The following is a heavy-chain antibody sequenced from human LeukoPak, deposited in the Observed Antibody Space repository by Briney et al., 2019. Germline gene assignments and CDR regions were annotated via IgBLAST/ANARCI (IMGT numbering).Heavy chain of an antibody. CDR1: GGSISSYY. Sequence: SETLSLTCTVSGGSISSYYWSWIRQPAGKGLEWIGRIYTSGSTNYNPSLKSRVTMSVDTSKNQFSLKLSSVTAADTAVYYCAREGVLLWFGGIDYWGQGTLVTVSS. CDR3: AREGVLLWFGGIDY. CDR2: IYTSGST. J-gene: IGHJ4*02. V-gene: IGHV4-4*07. D-gene: IGHD3-10*01.